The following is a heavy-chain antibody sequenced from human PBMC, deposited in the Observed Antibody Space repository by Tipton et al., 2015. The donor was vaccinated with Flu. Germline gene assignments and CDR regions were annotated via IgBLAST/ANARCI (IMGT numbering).Heavy chain of an antibody. CDR3: ARRYCSGGSCSTPYYYYGMDV. CDR1: GFTFSSYG. V-gene: IGHV3-33*01. Sequence: SLRLSCAASGFTFSSYGMHWVRQAPGKGLEWVAVIWYDGSNKYYADSVKGRFTISRDNSKNTLYLQMNSLRAEDTAVYYCARRYCSGGSCSTPYYYYGMDVWGQGTTVTVSS. J-gene: IGHJ6*02. CDR2: IWYDGSNK. D-gene: IGHD2-15*01.